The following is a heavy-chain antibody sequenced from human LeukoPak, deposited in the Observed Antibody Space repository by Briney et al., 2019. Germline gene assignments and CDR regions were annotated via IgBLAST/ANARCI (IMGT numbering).Heavy chain of an antibody. J-gene: IGHJ4*02. Sequence: GVSLRLSCAASGFTFSDHAMTWVRQAPGKGLVWVANLSGSGLMTYYADSVKGRITVSGDNAKTNLYLQMRSLNATDTAVYYCATDRSIGTYYTFDHWGQGTLVTVSS. V-gene: IGHV3-23*01. CDR2: LSGSGLMT. CDR3: ATDRSIGTYYTFDH. D-gene: IGHD1-26*01. CDR1: GFTFSDHA.